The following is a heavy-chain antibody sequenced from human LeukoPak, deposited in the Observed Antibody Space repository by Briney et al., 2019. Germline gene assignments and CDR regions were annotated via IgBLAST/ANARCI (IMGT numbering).Heavy chain of an antibody. D-gene: IGHD5-24*01. V-gene: IGHV3-30*04. CDR1: GLTFSTNP. J-gene: IGHJ4*02. CDR3: ARSPLDGYNYLDY. Sequence: PGRSLRLSCAASGLTFSTNPMHWVRQAPGKGLEWVAVISYDGNAKYYADSVKGRFTISRDNPKNTLYLQMNSLRPEDTAVYYCARSPLDGYNYLDYWGQGTLVTVSS. CDR2: ISYDGNAK.